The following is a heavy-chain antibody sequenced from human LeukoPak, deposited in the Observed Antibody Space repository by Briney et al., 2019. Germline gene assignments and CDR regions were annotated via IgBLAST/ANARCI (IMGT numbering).Heavy chain of an antibody. CDR2: ISSSSSYI. CDR3: ARDFALDY. J-gene: IGHJ4*02. CDR1: GFTFSSYS. V-gene: IGHV3-21*01. Sequence: SGGSLRLSCAASGFTFSSYSMNWVRQAPGKGLEWVSSISSSSSYISYADSVKGRFTISRDNAKNTLYLQMNSLRAEDTAVYYCARDFALDYWGQGTLVTVSS.